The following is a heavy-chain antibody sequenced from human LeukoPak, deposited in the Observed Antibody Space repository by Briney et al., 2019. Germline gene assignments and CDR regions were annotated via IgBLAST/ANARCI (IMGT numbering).Heavy chain of an antibody. D-gene: IGHD5-18*01. V-gene: IGHV4-30-4*01. CDR1: GGSISSGDYY. Sequence: SETLSLTCTVSGGSISSGDYYWSWIRQPPGKGLEWIGYIYYSRSTYYNPSLKSRVTISVDTSKNQFSLKLSSVTAADTAVYYCASSSAMVTHSFDYWGQGTLVTVSS. J-gene: IGHJ4*02. CDR3: ASSSAMVTHSFDY. CDR2: IYYSRST.